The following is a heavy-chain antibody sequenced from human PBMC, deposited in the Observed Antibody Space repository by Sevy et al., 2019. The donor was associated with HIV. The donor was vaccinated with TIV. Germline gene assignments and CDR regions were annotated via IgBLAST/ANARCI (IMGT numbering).Heavy chain of an antibody. D-gene: IGHD3-10*01. CDR2: IYYSGST. CDR1: GGSISNSDSY. CDR3: ARRRVEDYYGSGTPPLVNGPFDI. J-gene: IGHJ3*02. V-gene: IGHV4-39*01. Sequence: SETLSLTCTVSGGSISNSDSYWGWIRQPPGKGLGWIGSIYYSGSTYYNPSLKSRVTLSVDTSKNQFSLKVNSVTAADMALYYCARRRVEDYYGSGTPPLVNGPFDIWGQGTMVTVSS.